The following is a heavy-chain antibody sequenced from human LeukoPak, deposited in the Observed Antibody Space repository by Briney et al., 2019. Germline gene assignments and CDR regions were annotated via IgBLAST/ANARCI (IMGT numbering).Heavy chain of an antibody. CDR3: AKDRINWYYGSGPGAFDI. V-gene: IGHV3-21*01. CDR1: GFTFSSYS. Sequence: GGSLRLSCAASGFTFSSYSMNWVRQAPGKGLEGVSSIISSLSYIYYSDSLKGRFTISSYNDKNKLHLQMNSLRAEDTAVYYCAKDRINWYYGSGPGAFDIWGQGTMVTVSS. D-gene: IGHD3-10*01. CDR2: IISSLSYI. J-gene: IGHJ3*02.